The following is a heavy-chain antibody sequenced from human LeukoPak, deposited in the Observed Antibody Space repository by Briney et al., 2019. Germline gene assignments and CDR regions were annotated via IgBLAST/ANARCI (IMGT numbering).Heavy chain of an antibody. J-gene: IGHJ5*02. D-gene: IGHD6-13*01. CDR2: ISTGGDRA. CDR3: AKTLGLAAAWFDP. V-gene: IGHV3-23*01. CDR1: GFTFSNYP. Sequence: GSLRLSCAASGFTFSNYPMDWVRQAPGKGLEWVSAISTGGDRAYYADSVKGRFTTSRDNSRNTLYLQMNSLRAEDTAVYYCAKTLGLAAAWFDPWGQGTLVTVSS.